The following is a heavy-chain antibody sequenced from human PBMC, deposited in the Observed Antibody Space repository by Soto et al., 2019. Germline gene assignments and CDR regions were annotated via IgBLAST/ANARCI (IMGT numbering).Heavy chain of an antibody. CDR1: GGTFSSYA. Sequence: GASVKVSCKASGGTFSSYAISWVRQAPGQGLEWMGGIIPIFGNTNYAQKIQGRVTMTTDTSTRTAYMELRSLRSDDTAIYYCAREVATAYYYYGMDVWGQGTTVTVSS. V-gene: IGHV1-18*01. J-gene: IGHJ6*02. CDR2: IIPIFGNT. D-gene: IGHD3-10*01. CDR3: AREVATAYYYYGMDV.